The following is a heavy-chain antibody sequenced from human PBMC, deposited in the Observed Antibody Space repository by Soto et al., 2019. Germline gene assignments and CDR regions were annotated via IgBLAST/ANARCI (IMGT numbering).Heavy chain of an antibody. CDR3: ASSTDGSNPVGYYYYGMDV. CDR1: GGSISSSSYY. V-gene: IGHV4-39*01. CDR2: IYYSGST. J-gene: IGHJ6*02. D-gene: IGHD4-4*01. Sequence: QLQLQESGPGLVKPSETLSLTCTVSGGSISSSSYYWGWIRQPPGKGLEWIGSIYYSGSTYYNPSLKSRVTISVDTSKNQFSLKLSSVTAADTAVYYCASSTDGSNPVGYYYYGMDVWGQGTTVTVSS.